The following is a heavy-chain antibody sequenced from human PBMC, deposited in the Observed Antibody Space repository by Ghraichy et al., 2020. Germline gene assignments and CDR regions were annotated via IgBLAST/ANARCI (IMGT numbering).Heavy chain of an antibody. D-gene: IGHD2-15*01. V-gene: IGHV4-59*01. CDR3: ARAVSCSGGSCYNNSPKYYYYMDV. CDR2: LYYSGST. CDR1: AGPISSYY. Sequence: SETLSLTCTVSAGPISSYYWSCIRQPPGKGLEWIGYLYYSGSTNSNPSLKSRVTISVDTSKNQFSLKLSYVTAADTAVYYCARAVSCSGGSCYNNSPKYYYYMDVWGQGTTVTVSS. J-gene: IGHJ6*03.